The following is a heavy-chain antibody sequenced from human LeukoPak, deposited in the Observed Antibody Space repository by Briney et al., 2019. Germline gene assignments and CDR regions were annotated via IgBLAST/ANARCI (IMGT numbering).Heavy chain of an antibody. CDR1: GFTVSSNS. CDR2: IYSSVT. D-gene: IGHD1-26*01. Sequence: GGSLRLSCTVSGFTVSSNSMSWVRQAPGKGLEWVSFIYSSVTHYSDSVKGRFTISRDNSKNTLYLQMNSLRGEDTAVYYCAKDWSYQGNYYYMDVWGKGTTVTISS. V-gene: IGHV3-66*03. CDR3: AKDWSYQGNYYYMDV. J-gene: IGHJ6*03.